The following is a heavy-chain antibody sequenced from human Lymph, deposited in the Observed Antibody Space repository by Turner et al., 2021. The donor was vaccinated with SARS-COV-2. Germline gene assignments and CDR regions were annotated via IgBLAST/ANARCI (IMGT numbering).Heavy chain of an antibody. D-gene: IGHD5-12*01. CDR3: AKARDGYNFFTIDY. V-gene: IGHV3-30*18. CDR1: GFTFSSDG. CDR2: ISNDGSNK. Sequence: QVQPVESGGGVVQPGRSLRLSGAASGFTFSSDGMHWVGQAPGEGLEWVAVISNDGSNKYYADSVKGRFTISRDNSKNTLYLQMNSLRAEDTAVYYCAKARDGYNFFTIDYWGQGTLVTVSS. J-gene: IGHJ4*02.